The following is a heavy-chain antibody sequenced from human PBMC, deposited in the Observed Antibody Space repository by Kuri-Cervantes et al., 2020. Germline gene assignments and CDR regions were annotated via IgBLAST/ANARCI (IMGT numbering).Heavy chain of an antibody. CDR2: ISYDGSNK. Sequence: GGSLRLSCAASGFTFSSYAMHWVRQAPGKGLEWVAVISYDGSNKYYADSVKGRFTISRDNSKNTLYLQMNSLRAEDTAVYYCASDSVLMVYAIRGSSDTLYSYYGMDDWGQGTTVTVSS. CDR3: ASDSVLMVYAIRGSSDTLYSYYGMDD. D-gene: IGHD2-8*01. V-gene: IGHV3-30-3*01. J-gene: IGHJ6*02. CDR1: GFTFSSYA.